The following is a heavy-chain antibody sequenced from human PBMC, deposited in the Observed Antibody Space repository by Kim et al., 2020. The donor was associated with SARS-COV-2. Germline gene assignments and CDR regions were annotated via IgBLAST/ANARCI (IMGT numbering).Heavy chain of an antibody. CDR1: GGSFSGYY. D-gene: IGHD3-10*01. Sequence: SETLSLTCAVYGGSFSGYYWSWIRQPPGKGLEWIGEINHSGSTNYNPSLKSRVTISVDTSKNQFSLKLSSVTAADTAVYYCARGSSHGSGRGVWFDPWGQGTLVTVSS. V-gene: IGHV4-34*01. CDR2: INHSGST. CDR3: ARGSSHGSGRGVWFDP. J-gene: IGHJ5*02.